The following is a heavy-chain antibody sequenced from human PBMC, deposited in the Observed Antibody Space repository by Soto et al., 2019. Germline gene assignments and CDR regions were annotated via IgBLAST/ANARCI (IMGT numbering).Heavy chain of an antibody. CDR1: GYTFTSYY. CDR2: INPSGGGP. D-gene: IGHD6-19*01. J-gene: IGHJ4*02. CDR3: ARDSGSSSCDY. Sequence: ASVTVSCEASGYTFTSYYMHWVRQAPGQGLEWMGIINPSGGGPTSAQKFQGRVTLTRDTSTSTVYMELSSLRSEDTAVYYCARDSGSSSCDYWGQGTLVTVSS. V-gene: IGHV1-46*01.